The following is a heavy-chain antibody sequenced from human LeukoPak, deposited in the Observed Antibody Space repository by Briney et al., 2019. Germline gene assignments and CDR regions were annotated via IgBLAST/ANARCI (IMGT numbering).Heavy chain of an antibody. CDR1: GFTFSSYT. CDR3: ARGRDGYPGWY. Sequence: PGGSLRLSCAVSGFTFSSYTMQWVRQAPGKGLEWVSSISSTKTYIYYADSVKGRFTISRDNAKNSLYLQMNSLRADDTAMYYCARGRDGYPGWYWGQGTLVTVSS. CDR2: ISSTKTYI. V-gene: IGHV3-21*01. J-gene: IGHJ4*02. D-gene: IGHD5-24*01.